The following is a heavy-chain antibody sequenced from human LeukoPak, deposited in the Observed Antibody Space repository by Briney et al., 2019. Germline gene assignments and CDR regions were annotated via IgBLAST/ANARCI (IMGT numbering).Heavy chain of an antibody. D-gene: IGHD6-6*01. CDR3: ATDLGGESIAARGY. J-gene: IGHJ4*02. Sequence: ASVKVSCKVSGYTLTELSMHWVRQAPGKGLEWMGGFDPEDGETIYAQKFQGRVTMTEDTSTDTAYMELSSLRSEDTAVYYCATDLGGESIAARGYWGQGTLVTVSS. CDR2: FDPEDGET. V-gene: IGHV1-24*01. CDR1: GYTLTELS.